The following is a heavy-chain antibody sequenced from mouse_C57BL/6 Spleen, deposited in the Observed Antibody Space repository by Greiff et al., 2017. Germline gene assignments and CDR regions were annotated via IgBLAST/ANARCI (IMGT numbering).Heavy chain of an antibody. D-gene: IGHD2-3*01. CDR1: GFTFSDYG. CDR3: ARGNDGYYGYAMDY. J-gene: IGHJ4*01. V-gene: IGHV5-17*01. CDR2: ISSGSSTI. Sequence: DVKLVESGGGLVKPGGSLKLSCAASGFTFSDYGMHWVRQAPEKGLEWVAYISSGSSTIYYADTVKGRFTISRDNAKNTLFLQMTSLRSEDTAMYYCARGNDGYYGYAMDYWGQGTSVTVSS.